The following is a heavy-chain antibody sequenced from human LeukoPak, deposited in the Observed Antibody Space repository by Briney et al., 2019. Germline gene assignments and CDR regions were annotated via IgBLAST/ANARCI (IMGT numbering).Heavy chain of an antibody. D-gene: IGHD3-10*01. J-gene: IGHJ4*02. V-gene: IGHV1-2*02. CDR3: ARAYGSGSPFDY. CDR2: INPNSGGT. CDR1: GYTFTGYY. Sequence: ASVTVSFKASGYTFTGYYMHWVRQAPGQGLEWMGWINPNSGGTNYAQKFQGRVTMTRDTSISTAYMELSRPRSDDTAVYYCARAYGSGSPFDYWGQGTLVTVSS.